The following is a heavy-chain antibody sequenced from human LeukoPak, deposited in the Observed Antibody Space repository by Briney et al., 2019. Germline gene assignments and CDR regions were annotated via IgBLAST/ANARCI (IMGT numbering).Heavy chain of an antibody. Sequence: PGGSLRLSCAASGFTFSSYAMSWVRQAPGKGREWVSAISGSGGSTYYADSVKGRFTISRDNSKNTLYLQMNSLRAEDTAVYYCAKDHRGGFYGEIDYWGQGTLVTVSS. V-gene: IGHV3-23*01. D-gene: IGHD3-16*01. J-gene: IGHJ4*02. CDR1: GFTFSSYA. CDR2: ISGSGGST. CDR3: AKDHRGGFYGEIDY.